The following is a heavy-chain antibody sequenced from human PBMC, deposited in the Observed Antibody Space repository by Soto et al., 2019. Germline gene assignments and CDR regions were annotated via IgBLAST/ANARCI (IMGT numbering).Heavy chain of an antibody. V-gene: IGHV3-13*01. Sequence: GGSLRLSCAASGFTFGSYDMHWVRQGTGKGLEWVSAIGTAGDTYYPGSVKGRFTISRENAKNSLYLQMNSLRAEDTAVYYCCYGRYYYGMDVWGQGTMVTVSS. CDR2: IGTAGDT. J-gene: IGHJ6*02. D-gene: IGHD3-16*01. CDR3: CYGRYYYGMDV. CDR1: GFTFGSYD.